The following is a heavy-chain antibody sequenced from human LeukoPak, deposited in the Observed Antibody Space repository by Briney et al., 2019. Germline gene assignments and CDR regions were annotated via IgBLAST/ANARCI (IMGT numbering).Heavy chain of an antibody. V-gene: IGHV1-2*02. CDR1: GYTFTGYY. D-gene: IGHD2-15*01. Sequence: GASVKVSCKASGYTFTGYYMHWVRQAPGQGLEWMGWINPNSGGTNYAQKFQGRVTMTRDTSISTAYMELSRLRSDDTAVYYCARDLTGHCSGGSCYPNYYMDVWGKGTTVTISS. CDR3: ARDLTGHCSGGSCYPNYYMDV. CDR2: INPNSGGT. J-gene: IGHJ6*03.